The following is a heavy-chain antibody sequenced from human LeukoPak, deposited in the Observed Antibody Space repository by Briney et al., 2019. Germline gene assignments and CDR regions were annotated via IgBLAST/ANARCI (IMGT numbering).Heavy chain of an antibody. D-gene: IGHD6-19*01. V-gene: IGHV3-23*01. CDR1: GFTLSSYA. CDR2: VDGGGGGT. Sequence: PGGSLRLSCAASGFTLSSYAMTWVRQAPGRGLEWVSSVDGGGGGTYYADSVKGRFTISRDNSKNTLYLQMNSLRAEDTAVYYCAKEQWLVRYYFDYWGQGTLVTVSS. J-gene: IGHJ4*02. CDR3: AKEQWLVRYYFDY.